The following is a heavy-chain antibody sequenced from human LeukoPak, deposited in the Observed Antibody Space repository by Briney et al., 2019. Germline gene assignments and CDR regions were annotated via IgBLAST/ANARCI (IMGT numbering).Heavy chain of an antibody. D-gene: IGHD3-22*01. Sequence: GGSLRLSCAASGFTFSSYSMNWVRQAPGKGLEWVSYISSSSSSTYYADSVKGRFTISRDNAKNSLYLQMNSLRAEDTAVYYCARGSSGLNYWGQGTLVTVSS. V-gene: IGHV3-21*01. J-gene: IGHJ4*02. CDR3: ARGSSGLNY. CDR2: ISSSSSST. CDR1: GFTFSSYS.